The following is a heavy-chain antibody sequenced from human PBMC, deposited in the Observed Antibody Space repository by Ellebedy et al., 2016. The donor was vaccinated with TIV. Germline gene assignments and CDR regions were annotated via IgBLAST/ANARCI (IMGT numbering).Heavy chain of an antibody. CDR2: IIPIFGTA. Sequence: SVKVSXKASGGTFSSYAISWVRQAPGQGLEWMGGIIPIFGTANYAQKFQGRVTITADESTSTAYMELSSLRSEDTAVYYCARGGDYDYVWGSYRYTLTFDYWGQGTLVTVSS. CDR3: ARGGDYDYVWGSYRYTLTFDY. V-gene: IGHV1-69*13. J-gene: IGHJ4*02. D-gene: IGHD3-16*02. CDR1: GGTFSSYA.